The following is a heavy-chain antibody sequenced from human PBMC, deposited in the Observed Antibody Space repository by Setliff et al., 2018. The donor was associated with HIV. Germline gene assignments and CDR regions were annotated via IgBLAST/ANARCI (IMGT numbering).Heavy chain of an antibody. V-gene: IGHV4-59*08. J-gene: IGHJ4*02. CDR3: ARHAGGGGFEN. CDR1: GGSISTYY. Sequence: SETLSLTCTVSGGSISTYYWNWIRQPPGKGLEWIGYFYYSGSTNYNPSLKSRVTISIDTSENQFSLKLSSVTAADTAVYYWARHAGGGGFENWGQGTLVTVSS. CDR2: FYYSGST. D-gene: IGHD3-16*01.